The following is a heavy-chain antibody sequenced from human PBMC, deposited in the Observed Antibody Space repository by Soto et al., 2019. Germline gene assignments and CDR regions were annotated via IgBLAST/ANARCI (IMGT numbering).Heavy chain of an antibody. D-gene: IGHD2-2*01. Sequence: SETLSLTCTVSGGSISSGDYYWSWIRQPPGKGLEWIGYIYYSGSTYYNPSLKSRVTISVDTSKNQFSLKLSSVTAADTAVYYCARAIPDIVLVPAAPYYYGMDVWGQGTTVTVSS. CDR1: GGSISSGDYY. CDR3: ARAIPDIVLVPAAPYYYGMDV. J-gene: IGHJ6*02. V-gene: IGHV4-30-4*01. CDR2: IYYSGST.